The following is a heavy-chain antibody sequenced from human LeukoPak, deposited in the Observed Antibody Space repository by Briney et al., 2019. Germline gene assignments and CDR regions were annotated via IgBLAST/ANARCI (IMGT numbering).Heavy chain of an antibody. CDR2: IGTSGSTI. J-gene: IGHJ1*01. Sequence: GGSLRLSCAASGFTFSSYSMNWIRQAPGRGLEWLSYIGTSGSTIYYADSVKGRFTISRDNARDSLYLQMNSLRAEDTAVYYCARRGAVGALVRYFQHWGQGTLVTVSS. D-gene: IGHD1-26*01. CDR1: GFTFSSYS. V-gene: IGHV3-48*01. CDR3: ARRGAVGALVRYFQH.